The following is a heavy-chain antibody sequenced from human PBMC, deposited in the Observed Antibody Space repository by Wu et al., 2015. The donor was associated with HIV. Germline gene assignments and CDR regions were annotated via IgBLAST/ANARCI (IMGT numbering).Heavy chain of an antibody. J-gene: IGHJ3*02. CDR3: ARDELFRVDDAFDM. V-gene: IGHV1-2*02. Sequence: QAQLVQSGPEVKKPGASLKVSCKASEYTFIDYYIHWVRQVPGQRLEWMGWINPKTTGALYADNFQGRVTMTSDTSINTVYIELGGLTSDDTAVYYCARDELFRVDDAFDMWGQGTLVTVSS. CDR1: EYTFIDYY. CDR2: INPKTTGA. D-gene: IGHD2-15*01.